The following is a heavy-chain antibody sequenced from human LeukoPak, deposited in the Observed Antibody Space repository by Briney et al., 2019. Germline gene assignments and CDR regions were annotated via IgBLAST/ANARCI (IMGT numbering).Heavy chain of an antibody. CDR1: AGTFTSDA. D-gene: IGHD6-13*01. Sequence: VKFSCKASAGTFTSDAISWVGQAPVQGLEWRGGIIPIFGAANYAQKIQGRVRITADESTSTADMERSSLGSEETAGYYCTRTPEKTTAGHYFCALPDWGHGTTLTVAS. CDR3: TRTPEKTTAGHYFCALPD. V-gene: IGHV1-69*13. J-gene: IGHJ6*02. CDR2: IIPIFGAA.